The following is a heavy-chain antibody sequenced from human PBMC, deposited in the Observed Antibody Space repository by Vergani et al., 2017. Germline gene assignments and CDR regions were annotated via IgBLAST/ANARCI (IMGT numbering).Heavy chain of an antibody. J-gene: IGHJ4*02. CDR1: SFKLGDYG. V-gene: IGHV3-33*01. D-gene: IGHD5-24*01. CDR2: TWYEGNNN. CDR3: ARETRDTPSSLDY. Sequence: QVQLVESGGGVVQPGRSLRLSCTPSSFKLGDYGMHWVRQAPGRGLEWVSMTWYEGNNNYYAYSVKGRFTISKDISKNTLYLQMNSLRGDDTDVYYCARETRDTPSSLDYWGQGTLVTVSS.